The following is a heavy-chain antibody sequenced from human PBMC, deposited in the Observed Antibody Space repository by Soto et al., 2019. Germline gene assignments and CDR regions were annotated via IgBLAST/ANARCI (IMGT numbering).Heavy chain of an antibody. D-gene: IGHD3-10*01. J-gene: IGHJ5*02. CDR3: ARGSLAYYGSGSYSNWFDP. V-gene: IGHV4-59*01. Sequence: QVQLQESGPGLVKPSETLSLTCTVSGGSISSYYWNWIRQPPGKGLEYIGYIYHSGSTNYNPSLKRRVTISVDTSKTQFSLKLSSVTAADTAVYYCARGSLAYYGSGSYSNWFDPWGQGTLVTVSS. CDR2: IYHSGST. CDR1: GGSISSYY.